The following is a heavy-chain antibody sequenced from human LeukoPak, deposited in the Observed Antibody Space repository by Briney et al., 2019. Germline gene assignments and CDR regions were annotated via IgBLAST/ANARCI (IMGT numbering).Heavy chain of an antibody. CDR1: GFTFSSYS. CDR2: ISWNSGSI. V-gene: IGHV3-9*03. D-gene: IGHD1-1*01. CDR3: AKLERHDAFDI. Sequence: PGGSLGLSCAASGFTFSSYSMNWVRQALGKGLEWVSGISWNSGSIGYADSVKGRFTISRDNAKNSLYLQMNSLRAEDMALYYCAKLERHDAFDIWGQGTMVTVSS. J-gene: IGHJ3*02.